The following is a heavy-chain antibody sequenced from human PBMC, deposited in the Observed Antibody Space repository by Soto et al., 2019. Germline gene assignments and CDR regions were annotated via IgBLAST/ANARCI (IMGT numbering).Heavy chain of an antibody. V-gene: IGHV3-23*01. CDR1: GFTINSHA. Sequence: EVHLLESGGGLVQPGGSLRLSCAVSGFTINSHAMAWVLQTPANGLEWVSAIGPRGRDTYYADYVTVRFIISRDNSKNTVSLQMNSLRAEDTAVYYCAILGGTYYAFDFWGQGALVTFS. CDR3: AILGGTYYAFDF. J-gene: IGHJ3*01. CDR2: IGPRGRDT. D-gene: IGHD1-26*01.